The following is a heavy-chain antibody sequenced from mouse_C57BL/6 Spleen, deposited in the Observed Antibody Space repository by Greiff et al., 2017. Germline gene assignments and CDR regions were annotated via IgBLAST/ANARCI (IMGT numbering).Heavy chain of an antibody. CDR3: ARSGYDGKGYFDG. D-gene: IGHD2-1*01. J-gene: IGHJ1*03. CDR1: GYAFSSSW. Sequence: VQLVESGPELVKPGASVKISCTASGYAFSSSWMNWVKQRPGKGLEWIGRIYPGDGDTNYNGKFKGMATLTADKSSSTAYLQLSSLTSEDSAVYFCARSGYDGKGYFDGWGTGTTVTVSS. CDR2: IYPGDGDT. V-gene: IGHV1-82*01.